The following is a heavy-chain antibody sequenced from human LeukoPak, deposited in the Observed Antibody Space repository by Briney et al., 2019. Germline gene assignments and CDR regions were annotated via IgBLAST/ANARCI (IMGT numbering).Heavy chain of an antibody. V-gene: IGHV3-23*01. CDR1: GFTFSSFA. Sequence: GGSLRLSCAASGFTFSSFAMTWVRQAPGKGLEWVSGISGSGGSIYYADSVKGRFTISRDNSKNTLYLQMNSLRAEDTAVYFCAQSSLGTCYSSLDNWGQGTLVTVSS. J-gene: IGHJ4*02. D-gene: IGHD2-15*01. CDR2: ISGSGGSI. CDR3: AQSSLGTCYSSLDN.